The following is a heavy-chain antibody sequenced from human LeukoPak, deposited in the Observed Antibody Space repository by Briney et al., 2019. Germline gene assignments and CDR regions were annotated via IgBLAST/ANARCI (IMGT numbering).Heavy chain of an antibody. V-gene: IGHV1-69*13. Sequence: SVKVSCKASGGTFSSYAISWVRQAPGQGLEWMGGTIPIIDTTNYAQKFQGRVTITADESTSTAYIELSSLRSEDTAVYYCRGDSSARGNYFDHWGQGTLVTVSS. D-gene: IGHD3-22*01. CDR1: GGTFSSYA. CDR3: RGDSSARGNYFDH. CDR2: TIPIIDTT. J-gene: IGHJ4*02.